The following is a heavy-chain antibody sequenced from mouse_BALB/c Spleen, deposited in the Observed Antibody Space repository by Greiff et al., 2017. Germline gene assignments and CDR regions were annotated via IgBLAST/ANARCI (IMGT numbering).Heavy chain of an antibody. J-gene: IGHJ3*01. CDR1: GYSFTGYF. Sequence: EVQLKQSGPELVKPGASVKISCKASGYSFTGYFMNWVMQSHGKSLEWIGRINPYNGDTFYNQKFKGKATLTVDKSSSTAHMELRSLASEDSAVYYCARWGAYYGGFAYWGQGTLVTVSA. CDR3: ARWGAYYGGFAY. D-gene: IGHD2-10*01. CDR2: INPYNGDT. V-gene: IGHV1-20*02.